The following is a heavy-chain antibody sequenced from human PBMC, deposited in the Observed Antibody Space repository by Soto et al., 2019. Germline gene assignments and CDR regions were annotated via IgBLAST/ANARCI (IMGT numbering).Heavy chain of an antibody. CDR3: ARLPIDYGMYTWFDP. Sequence: QLQLQESGPGLVKPSETLSLTCSVSGGPCSSSSYYWGWIRQPPGTGLEWIGSIHYSGSAFYNPSLKSRVTISVDTSKNQFSLKLSSVTAADTAVYYCARLPIDYGMYTWFDPWGQGTLVTVSS. D-gene: IGHD4-17*01. J-gene: IGHJ5*02. V-gene: IGHV4-39*01. CDR1: GGPCSSSSYY. CDR2: IHYSGSA.